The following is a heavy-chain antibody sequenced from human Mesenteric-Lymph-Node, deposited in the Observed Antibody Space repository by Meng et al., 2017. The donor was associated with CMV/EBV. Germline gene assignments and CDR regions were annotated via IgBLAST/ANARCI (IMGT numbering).Heavy chain of an antibody. CDR2: IYLTGNT. D-gene: IGHD2-15*01. V-gene: IGHV4-38-2*01. Sequence: SQTRSLTCAASGFTFKNHWMSWARQPPGKGLEWIGSIYLTGNTHYNPSLTSRVTISVDTSKNRFSLKLSSVTAADTAVYYCAREITHCSGGSCYYFDFWGQGTLVTVSS. CDR3: AREITHCSGGSCYYFDF. J-gene: IGHJ4*02. CDR1: GFTFKNHW.